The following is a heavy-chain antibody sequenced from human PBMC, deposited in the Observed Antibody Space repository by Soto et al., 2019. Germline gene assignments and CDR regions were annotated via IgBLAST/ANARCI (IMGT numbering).Heavy chain of an antibody. V-gene: IGHV3-30-3*01. Sequence: QPWWSLRLSCAASVFTFSSYAMHWFRQAPGKGLEWVAVISYDGSNKYYADSVKGRFTVSRDDSKNTLYLQMNSLRTEDTAVYYCVRASGMDVWGQGTTVTVSS. J-gene: IGHJ6*02. CDR3: VRASGMDV. CDR2: ISYDGSNK. CDR1: VFTFSSYA.